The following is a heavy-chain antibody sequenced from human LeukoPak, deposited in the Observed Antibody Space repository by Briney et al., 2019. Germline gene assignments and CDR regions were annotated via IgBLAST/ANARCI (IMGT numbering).Heavy chain of an antibody. Sequence: PGGSLKLSCAASGFIFRNHWMTWARQAPGKGLEWVAIIKPDGNEQYYVDFLKGRFTISRDNAKNFLRLQLNSLRAEDTALYYCARMGVPYSMDVWGQGTTVTVSS. CDR3: ARMGVPYSMDV. D-gene: IGHD1-26*01. CDR2: IKPDGNEQ. J-gene: IGHJ6*02. V-gene: IGHV3-7*03. CDR1: GFIFRNHW.